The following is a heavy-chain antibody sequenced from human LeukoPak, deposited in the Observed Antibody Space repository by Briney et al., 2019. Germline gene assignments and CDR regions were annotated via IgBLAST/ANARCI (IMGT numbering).Heavy chain of an antibody. J-gene: IGHJ4*02. D-gene: IGHD5-18*01. CDR2: ISYDGSNK. CDR3: ARGTVDTAMFG. Sequence: GGSLRLSCAASGFTFSSYAMHWVRQAPGKGLEWVAVISYDGSNKYYADSVKGRFTISRDNSKNTLYLQMNSLRAEDTAVYYCARGTVDTAMFGWGQGTLVTVSS. CDR1: GFTFSSYA. V-gene: IGHV3-30-3*01.